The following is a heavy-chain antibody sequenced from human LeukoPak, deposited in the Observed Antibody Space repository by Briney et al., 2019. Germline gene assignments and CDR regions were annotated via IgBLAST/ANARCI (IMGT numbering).Heavy chain of an antibody. D-gene: IGHD3-10*01. CDR1: GGTFSSYT. CDR2: IIPILGIA. J-gene: IGHJ3*02. Sequence: ASVKVSCKASGGTFSSYTISWVRQAPGQGLEWMGRIIPILGIANYAQKFQGRVTITADRSTSTAYMELSSLRSEDTAVYYCARGGTYYYGSGSYYIENDAFDIWGQGTMVTVSS. CDR3: ARGGTYYYGSGSYYIENDAFDI. V-gene: IGHV1-69*02.